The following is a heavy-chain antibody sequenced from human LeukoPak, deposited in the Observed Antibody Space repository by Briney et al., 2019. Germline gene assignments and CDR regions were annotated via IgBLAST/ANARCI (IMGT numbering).Heavy chain of an antibody. V-gene: IGHV4-59*01. D-gene: IGHD6-19*01. J-gene: IGHJ5*02. CDR3: ARCIAVAGMFGWFDP. CDR2: IYYSGGT. CDR1: GGSISSYY. Sequence: PSETLSLTCTVSGGSISSYYWSWIRQPPGEGLERVEDIYYSGGTNYDPSLKSRVTISVDTSKNQFSLKLSSVTAADTAVYYCARCIAVAGMFGWFDPWGQGTLVTVSS.